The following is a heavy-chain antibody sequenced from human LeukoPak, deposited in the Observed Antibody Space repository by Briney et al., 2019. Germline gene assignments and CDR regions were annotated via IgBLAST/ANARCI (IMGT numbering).Heavy chain of an antibody. J-gene: IGHJ5*02. V-gene: IGHV5-51*01. CDR2: IYPGDSDT. CDR1: GYSFSSYW. CDR3: ARQWGDCGSISCYSAS. D-gene: IGHD2-2*01. Sequence: GESLKISCKGSGYSFSSYWIDWVRQMPGKGLEWMGIIYPGDSDTRYSPSFQGQVTISADKSIRIAYLQWSSLKASDTAMYYCARQWGDCGSISCYSASWGQGTLVTVSS.